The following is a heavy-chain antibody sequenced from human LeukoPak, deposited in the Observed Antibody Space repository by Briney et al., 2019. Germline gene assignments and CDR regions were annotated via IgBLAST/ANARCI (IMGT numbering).Heavy chain of an antibody. Sequence: SGTLSLTCTVSGASISPYYRNWIRQPAGKGLEWIGRLYPSGSSDQNPSLKSRVSISVGTSSNQFSLRVTSVTAADTATYYCARDLSGSLYFDYWGQGILVTVSA. CDR3: ARDLSGSLYFDY. J-gene: IGHJ4*02. CDR2: LYPSGSS. V-gene: IGHV4-4*07. D-gene: IGHD3-10*01. CDR1: GASISPYY.